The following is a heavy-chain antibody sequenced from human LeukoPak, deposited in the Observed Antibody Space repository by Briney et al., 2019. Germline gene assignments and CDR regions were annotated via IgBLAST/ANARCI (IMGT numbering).Heavy chain of an antibody. V-gene: IGHV3-23*01. CDR2: ISVNGGST. CDR3: AKVRVVLVPAGAFDI. D-gene: IGHD2-2*01. CDR1: GFIFSNAW. Sequence: PGGSLRLSCAASGFIFSNAWMSWVRQAPGKGLEWVSAISVNGGSTYYADSVKGRFTISRDNSKNTLYLQMNSLRAEDTAVYFCAKVRVVLVPAGAFDIWGQGTVVTVSS. J-gene: IGHJ3*02.